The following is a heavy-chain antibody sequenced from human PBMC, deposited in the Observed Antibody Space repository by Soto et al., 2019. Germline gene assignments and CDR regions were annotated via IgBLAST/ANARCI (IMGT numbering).Heavy chain of an antibody. J-gene: IGHJ4*02. D-gene: IGHD2-21*01. V-gene: IGHV3-15*01. CDR3: TTGLGVASLGY. CDR2: IKSKTDGGTT. CDR1: GFTFSNAW. Sequence: GESLKISCAASGFTFSNAWMSWVRQAPGKGLEWVGRIKSKTDGGTTDYAAPVKGRFTISRDDSKNTLYLQMNSLKTEDTAVYYCTTGLGVASLGYWGQGTLVTVSS.